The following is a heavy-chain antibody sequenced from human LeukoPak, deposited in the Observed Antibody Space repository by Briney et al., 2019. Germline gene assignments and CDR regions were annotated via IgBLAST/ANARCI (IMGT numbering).Heavy chain of an antibody. J-gene: IGHJ5*02. Sequence: KPSETLSLTCAVYGGSFSGYYWSWIRQPPGKGLEWIGEINHSGSTNYNPSLKSRVTISVDTSKNQFSLKLSSVTAADTAVYYCARHRDYSGYDYESWFDPWGQGTLVTVSS. CDR3: ARHRDYSGYDYESWFDP. D-gene: IGHD5-12*01. V-gene: IGHV4-34*01. CDR1: GGSFSGYY. CDR2: INHSGST.